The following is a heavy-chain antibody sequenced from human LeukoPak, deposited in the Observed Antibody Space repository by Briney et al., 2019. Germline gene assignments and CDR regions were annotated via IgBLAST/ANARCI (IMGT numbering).Heavy chain of an antibody. Sequence: HPGGSLRLSCAASGFTFSSYGMHWVRQAPGKGLEWVAFIRYDGSNKYYADSVKGRFTISRDNSKNTLYLQMNSLRAEDTAVYYCAKVVGYGSGTPRGYFDYWGQGTLVTVSS. J-gene: IGHJ4*02. V-gene: IGHV3-30*02. CDR3: AKVVGYGSGTPRGYFDY. D-gene: IGHD3-10*01. CDR2: IRYDGSNK. CDR1: GFTFSSYG.